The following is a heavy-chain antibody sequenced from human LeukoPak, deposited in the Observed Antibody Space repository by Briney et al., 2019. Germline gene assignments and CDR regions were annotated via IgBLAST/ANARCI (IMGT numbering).Heavy chain of an antibody. CDR3: ARNDRGRPADY. CDR2: MHYSGTT. D-gene: IGHD1-26*01. J-gene: IGHJ4*02. CDR1: GGSISNSPYY. Sequence: SETLSLTCNVSGGSISNSPYYWGWIRQPPGKGLEWIGSMHYSGTTYHNPSLRSRVTISVDTSKNQFSLRLISLTAADTAVYYCARNDRGRPADYWGQGTLVTVSS. V-gene: IGHV4-39*01.